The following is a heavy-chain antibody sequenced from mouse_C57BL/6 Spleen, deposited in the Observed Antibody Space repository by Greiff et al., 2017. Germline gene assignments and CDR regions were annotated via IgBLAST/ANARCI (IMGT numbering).Heavy chain of an antibody. CDR1: GFNIKDYY. V-gene: IGHV14-2*01. CDR2: IDPEDGET. Sequence: EVQLVESGAELVKPGASVKLSCTASGFNIKDYYMHWVKQRTEQGLEWIGRIDPEDGETKYAPKFQGKATITADTASTTAYLQLSSLKSEDTAVYYCARGTVVANWYFDVWGTGTTVTVSS. CDR3: ARGTVVANWYFDV. D-gene: IGHD1-1*01. J-gene: IGHJ1*03.